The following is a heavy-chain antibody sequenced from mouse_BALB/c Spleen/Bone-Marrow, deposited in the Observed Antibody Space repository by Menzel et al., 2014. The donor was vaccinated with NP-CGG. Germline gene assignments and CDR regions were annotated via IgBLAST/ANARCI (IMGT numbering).Heavy chain of an antibody. J-gene: IGHJ4*01. CDR1: GYTFTDYN. D-gene: IGHD2-3*01. CDR3: ARLDGYYVAMDY. Sequence: VQLQQSGPELVKPGASVKISCEASGYTFTDYNMHWVKQSHGKSLEWIGYIYPYNGGTGYNQKFKSKATLTVDNSSSTAYMELRSLTSEDSAVYYCARLDGYYVAMDYWGQGTSVTVSS. V-gene: IGHV1S29*02. CDR2: IYPYNGGT.